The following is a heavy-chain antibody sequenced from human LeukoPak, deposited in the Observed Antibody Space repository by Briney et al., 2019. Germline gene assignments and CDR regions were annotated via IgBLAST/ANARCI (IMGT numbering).Heavy chain of an antibody. CDR3: ARHTWTSRRGITIFWGHFDP. V-gene: IGHV4-38-2*02. CDR2: IYHSGST. Sequence: PSETLSLTCTVSGYSISSGYYWGWIRQPPGKGLEWIGSIYHSGSTYYNPSLKSRVTISVDTSKNQFSLKLSSVTAADTAVYYCARHTWTSRRGITIFWGHFDPWGQGTLVTVSS. D-gene: IGHD3-9*01. CDR1: GYSISSGYY. J-gene: IGHJ5*02.